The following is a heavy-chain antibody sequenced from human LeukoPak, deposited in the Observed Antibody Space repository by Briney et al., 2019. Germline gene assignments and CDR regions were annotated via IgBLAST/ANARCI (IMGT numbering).Heavy chain of an antibody. CDR1: GYSFTSYW. Sequence: GESLKISCKTSGYSFTSYWIAWVRQMPGKGLELMGIIYPGESDTRYSPSFQGQVTISADKSIRTAYLQWRSLKASDTATYYCARQGGAAGTYYAWVDPWGQGTLVTVSS. D-gene: IGHD6-13*01. J-gene: IGHJ5*02. V-gene: IGHV5-51*01. CDR2: IYPGESDT. CDR3: ARQGGAAGTYYAWVDP.